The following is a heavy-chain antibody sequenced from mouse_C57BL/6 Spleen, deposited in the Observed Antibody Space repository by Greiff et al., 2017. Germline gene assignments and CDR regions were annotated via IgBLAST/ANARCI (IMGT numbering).Heavy chain of an antibody. J-gene: IGHJ2*01. Sequence: EVHLVESGGDLVKPGGSLKLSCAASGFTFSSYGMSWVRQTPDKRLEWVATISSGGSYTYYPDRVKGRFTISRDNAKNTLYLQMSSLKSEDTAMYYCAREGYYGSSYFDYWGQGTTLTVSS. D-gene: IGHD1-1*01. CDR2: ISSGGSYT. CDR1: GFTFSSYG. CDR3: AREGYYGSSYFDY. V-gene: IGHV5-6*01.